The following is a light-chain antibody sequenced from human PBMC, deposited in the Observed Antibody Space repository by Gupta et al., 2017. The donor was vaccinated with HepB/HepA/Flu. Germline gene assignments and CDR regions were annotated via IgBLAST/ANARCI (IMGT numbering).Light chain of an antibody. Sequence: EIAKTQSPATLSVSPGERATLSCMTTQRFSNYLAWYQQKPGQAPRLLIYDASTRATGIPARCSGGGSGTQITLTIISLQSDDFAVYYCQQYHNWPYTFGQGTKLEIK. V-gene: IGKV3-15*01. J-gene: IGKJ2*01. CDR2: DAS. CDR1: QRFSNY. CDR3: QQYHNWPYT.